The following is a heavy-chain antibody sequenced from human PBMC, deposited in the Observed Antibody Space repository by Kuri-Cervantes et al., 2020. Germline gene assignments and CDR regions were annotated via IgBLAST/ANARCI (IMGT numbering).Heavy chain of an antibody. D-gene: IGHD2-2*01. CDR1: GYTFTSYY. CDR2: INPSGGNT. J-gene: IGHJ6*02. V-gene: IGHV1-46*01. CDR3: ARDRCSSTSCYYYYYGMDV. Sequence: ASVKVSCKASGYTFTSYYMHWVRQAPGQGLEWMGIINPSGGNTNYAQKLQGRVTMTTDTSTSTAYMELRSLRSDDTAVYYCARDRCSSTSCYYYYYGMDVWGQGTTVTVSS.